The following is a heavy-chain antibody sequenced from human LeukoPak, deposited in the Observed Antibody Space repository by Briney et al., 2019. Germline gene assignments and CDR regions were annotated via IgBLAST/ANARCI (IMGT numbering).Heavy chain of an antibody. D-gene: IGHD3-22*01. CDR1: GFTFSSYG. CDR3: AKDRDSSGYIDY. V-gene: IGHV3-30*02. J-gene: IGHJ4*02. Sequence: GGSLRLSCAASGFTFSSYGMHWVRQAPGKGLEWVAVIWYDGSNKYYADSVKGRFTISRDNSKNTLYLQMNSLRAEDTAVYYCAKDRDSSGYIDYWGQGTLVTVSS. CDR2: IWYDGSNK.